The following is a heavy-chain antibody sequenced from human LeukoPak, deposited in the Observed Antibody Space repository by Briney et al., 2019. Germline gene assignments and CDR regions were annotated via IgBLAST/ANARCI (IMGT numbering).Heavy chain of an antibody. D-gene: IGHD6-19*01. Sequence: PGGSLRLSCAASGFTFSSYAMSWVRQAPGKGLEWVANIKQDGSEKYYVDSVKGRFTISRDNAKNSLYLQMNSLRVEDTAVYYCGGASGWSHGYWGQGNLVTVSS. V-gene: IGHV3-7*04. J-gene: IGHJ4*02. CDR3: GGASGWSHGY. CDR1: GFTFSSYA. CDR2: IKQDGSEK.